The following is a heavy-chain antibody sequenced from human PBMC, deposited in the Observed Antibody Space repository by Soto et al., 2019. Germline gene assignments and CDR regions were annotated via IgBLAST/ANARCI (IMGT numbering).Heavy chain of an antibody. CDR1: GYTFSNFG. V-gene: IGHV1-18*01. J-gene: IGHJ4*02. D-gene: IGHD1-7*01. CDR3: GSDPPGKNYLDH. CDR2: AAPYTTNT. Sequence: ASVKVSCKTSGYTFSNFGVSWVRQAPGQGLEWLGWAAPYTTNTEYDRKFHGRVTMTTDTSTSTAYMELRGLRSDDTAVYYCGSDPPGKNYLDHWGQGTLVTGSS.